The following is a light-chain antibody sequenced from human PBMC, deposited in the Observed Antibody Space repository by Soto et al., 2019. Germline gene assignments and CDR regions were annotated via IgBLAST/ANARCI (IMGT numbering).Light chain of an antibody. J-gene: IGLJ1*01. CDR1: SSDVGGYNY. Sequence: QSALTQPRSVSGSPGQSVTFSCTGTSSDVGGYNYVSWYQQHPGKAPKLMIYDVSKRPSGVPDRFSGSKSGNTASLTISGLQAEDEADYYCCSYAGSSLYVFGTGTKVTVL. V-gene: IGLV2-11*01. CDR3: CSYAGSSLYV. CDR2: DVS.